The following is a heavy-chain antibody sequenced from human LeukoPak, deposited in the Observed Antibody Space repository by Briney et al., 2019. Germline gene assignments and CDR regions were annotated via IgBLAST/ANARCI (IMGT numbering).Heavy chain of an antibody. V-gene: IGHV3-11*04. CDR1: GFTFSDYY. CDR2: ISSSGSTI. CDR3: ARELYSSSWYWREYFDY. J-gene: IGHJ4*02. Sequence: GGSLRLSCAASGFTFSDYYMSWIRQAPGKGLEWVSYISSSGSTIYYADSVKGRFTISRDNAKNSLYLQMDSLRAEDTAVYYCARELYSSSWYWREYFDYWGQGTLVTVSS. D-gene: IGHD6-13*01.